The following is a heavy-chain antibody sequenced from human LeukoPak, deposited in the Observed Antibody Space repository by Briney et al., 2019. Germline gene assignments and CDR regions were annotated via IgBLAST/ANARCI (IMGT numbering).Heavy chain of an antibody. Sequence: SETLSLTCAVYGGSFNNYYWSCIRQPPGKGLEWIGEINHSGNTNYNPSLKSRVTISVDTSKNQFSLKLSSVTAADTAVYYCARGSGYYDTTAGYWGQGTLVTVSS. D-gene: IGHD3-22*01. CDR1: GGSFNNYY. CDR3: ARGSGYYDTTAGY. CDR2: INHSGNT. J-gene: IGHJ4*02. V-gene: IGHV4-34*01.